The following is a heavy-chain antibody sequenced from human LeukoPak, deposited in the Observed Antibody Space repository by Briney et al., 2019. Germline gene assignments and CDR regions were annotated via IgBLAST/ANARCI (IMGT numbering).Heavy chain of an antibody. CDR1: GGSFSGYY. J-gene: IGHJ4*02. CDR2: INHSGST. V-gene: IGHV4-34*01. D-gene: IGHD1-7*01. Sequence: KPSETLSLTCAVYGGSFSGYYWSWIRQPPGKGLEWIGEINHSGSTNYNPSLKSRVTISVDTSKNQFSLKLSSVTAADTAVYYCARGRSKRNSLDYWGQGTLVTVSS. CDR3: ARGRSKRNSLDY.